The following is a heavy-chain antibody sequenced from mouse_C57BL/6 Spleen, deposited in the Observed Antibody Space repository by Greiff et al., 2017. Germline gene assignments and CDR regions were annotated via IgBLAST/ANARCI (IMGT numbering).Heavy chain of an antibody. D-gene: IGHD1-3*01. Sequence: VQLKQSGAELVRPGASVKLSCTASGFNIKDDYMPWVKQRPEQGLEWIGWIDPENGDTEYASKFQGKATITADTSSNTAYLQLSSLTSEDTAVYYCTPSKWDYWGQGTTLTVSS. CDR2: IDPENGDT. CDR3: TPSKWDY. CDR1: GFNIKDDY. V-gene: IGHV14-4*01. J-gene: IGHJ2*01.